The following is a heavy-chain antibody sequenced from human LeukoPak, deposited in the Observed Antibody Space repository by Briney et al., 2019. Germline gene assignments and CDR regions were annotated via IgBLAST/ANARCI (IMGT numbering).Heavy chain of an antibody. J-gene: IGHJ4*02. CDR2: ISNDGSDK. CDR3: AKGSGYYSPSIYFDY. D-gene: IGHD3-3*01. Sequence: GGSLRLSCAASGFTFSGYGMHWVRQAPGKGLEWVAAISNDGSDKFYADSVKGRFTISRDNSKNTLYLQMNSLTAEDTAVYYCAKGSGYYSPSIYFDYWGQGTLVTVSS. CDR1: GFTFSGYG. V-gene: IGHV3-30*18.